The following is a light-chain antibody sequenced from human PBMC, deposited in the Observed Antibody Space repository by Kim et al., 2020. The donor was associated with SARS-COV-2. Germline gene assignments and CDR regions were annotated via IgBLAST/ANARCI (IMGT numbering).Light chain of an antibody. J-gene: IGKJ1*01. CDR1: QSVRSF. CDR2: TTS. CDR3: QQSLDTPWT. V-gene: IGKV1-39*01. Sequence: DIQMTQSPSSLSASVGDRVTITCRASQSVRSFLNWYQQKPGKAPKVIIYTTSTVQSGVPPRFSGSGSGTYFTLTISSLRPEDFATYYCQQSLDTPWTFGQGTRVEMK.